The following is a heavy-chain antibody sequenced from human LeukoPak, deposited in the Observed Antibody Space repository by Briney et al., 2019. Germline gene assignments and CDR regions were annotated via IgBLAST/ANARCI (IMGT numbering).Heavy chain of an antibody. CDR2: ISYSGTT. D-gene: IGHD4-11*01. CDR3: AGAHSNSFYFDF. V-gene: IGHV4-59*01. CDR1: GGSISSYY. J-gene: IGHJ4*02. Sequence: PSETLSLTCTVSGGSISSYYWSWIRQPPGKGLEWIGYISYSGTTNYNPSLKSRVTISVDTSKNQFSLKLRSVTAADTAVYFCAGAHSNSFYFDFWGQGTLVSVSS.